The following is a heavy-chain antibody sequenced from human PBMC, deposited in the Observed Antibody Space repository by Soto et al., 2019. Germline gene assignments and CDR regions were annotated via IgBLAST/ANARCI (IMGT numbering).Heavy chain of an antibody. CDR2: VRGGGDLI. Sequence: EVQLLESGGDLVQPGGSLRLSCVASGFTFSNYAMSWVRQAPGKGLEWITSVRGGGDLIYYADSVKGRFTISRDNSQNTINLQMHGLRAEDSAVYYCARDRRGAFDYWGQGTVVTVSS. D-gene: IGHD1-26*01. CDR3: ARDRRGAFDY. CDR1: GFTFSNYA. V-gene: IGHV3-23*01. J-gene: IGHJ4*02.